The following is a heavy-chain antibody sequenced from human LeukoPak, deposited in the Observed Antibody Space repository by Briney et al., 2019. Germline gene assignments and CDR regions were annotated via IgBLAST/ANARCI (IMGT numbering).Heavy chain of an antibody. D-gene: IGHD5-24*01. J-gene: IGHJ5*02. CDR2: TRNKANSYTS. V-gene: IGHV3-72*01. CDR3: AREGPDGYNA. Sequence: PGGSLRLSCAASGFTFSDHYMDWVRQAPGKGLEWVGRTRNKANSYTSEYAASVKGRFTISRDDSKNSLYLQMNSLKTEDTAVYYCAREGPDGYNAWGQGPLVTVSS. CDR1: GFTFSDHY.